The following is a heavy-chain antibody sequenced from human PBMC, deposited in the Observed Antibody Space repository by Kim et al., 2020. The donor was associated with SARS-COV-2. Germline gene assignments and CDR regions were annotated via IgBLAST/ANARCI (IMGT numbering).Heavy chain of an antibody. CDR2: ISSSSSYI. V-gene: IGHV3-21*01. Sequence: GGSLRLSCAASGFTFSSYSMNWVRQAPGKGLEWVSSISSSSSYIYYADSVKGRFTISRDNAKNSLYLQMNSLRAEDTAVYYCARAQRSSYGSTFDYWGQGTLVTVSS. CDR3: ARAQRSSYGSTFDY. J-gene: IGHJ4*02. CDR1: GFTFSSYS. D-gene: IGHD5-18*01.